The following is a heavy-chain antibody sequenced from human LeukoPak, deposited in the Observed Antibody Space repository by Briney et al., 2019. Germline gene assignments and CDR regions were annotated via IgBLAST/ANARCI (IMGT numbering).Heavy chain of an antibody. CDR3: ARGGGYCSGGSCYSSNYYYYYMDV. J-gene: IGHJ6*03. V-gene: IGHV1-2*02. D-gene: IGHD2-15*01. Sequence: ASVKVSCKASGYTFTGYYMHWVRQAPGQGLEWMGWINPNSGGTNYAQKFQGRVTMTRDTSISTAYMELSRLRSDDTAVYYCARGGGYCSGGSCYSSNYYYYYMDVWGKGTTVTVSS. CDR1: GYTFTGYY. CDR2: INPNSGGT.